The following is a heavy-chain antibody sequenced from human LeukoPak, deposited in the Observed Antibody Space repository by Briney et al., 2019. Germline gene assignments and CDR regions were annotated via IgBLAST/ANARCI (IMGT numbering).Heavy chain of an antibody. CDR3: ARNMTTIRGGGFDI. D-gene: IGHD4-11*01. CDR2: IYHSGST. J-gene: IGHJ3*02. Sequence: SETLSLTCAVSGYSINSAYYWGWIRQPPGKGLEWIGSIYHSGSTYYNPSLKSRVSISVDTSKNQFSLKLNSVTAADTAMYYCARNMTTIRGGGFDIWGQGTMVTVSS. CDR1: GYSINSAYY. V-gene: IGHV4-38-2*01.